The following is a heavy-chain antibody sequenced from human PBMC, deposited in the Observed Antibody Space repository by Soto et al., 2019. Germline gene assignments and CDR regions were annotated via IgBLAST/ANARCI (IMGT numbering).Heavy chain of an antibody. CDR2: IIPMFGTP. J-gene: IGHJ4*02. CDR1: GGTFDTYA. V-gene: IGHV1-69*13. D-gene: IGHD3-22*01. Sequence: ASVKVSCKASGGTFDTYAVSWVRQAPGQGLEWMGGIIPMFGTPYYAQRFQGRVTISADESAGTAYMELSSLRSDDTVVYYCARDRDFGNYFDSAYWGQGTLVTVSS. CDR3: ARDRDFGNYFDSAY.